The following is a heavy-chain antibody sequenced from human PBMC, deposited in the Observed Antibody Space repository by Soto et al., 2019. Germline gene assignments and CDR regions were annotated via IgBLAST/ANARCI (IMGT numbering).Heavy chain of an antibody. CDR3: AKAEYTSKLFFKD. CDR1: GFTFSSYD. CDR2: ISSSGGAT. Sequence: GGSLRLSCGASGFTFSSYDMSWVRQAPGKGLEWVSGISSSGGATYYADSVKGRFTISRDNTKNTLYLQMNSLRAEDTAVYYCAKAEYTSKLFFKDWGQGTLVTVSS. D-gene: IGHD6-6*01. V-gene: IGHV3-23*01. J-gene: IGHJ1*01.